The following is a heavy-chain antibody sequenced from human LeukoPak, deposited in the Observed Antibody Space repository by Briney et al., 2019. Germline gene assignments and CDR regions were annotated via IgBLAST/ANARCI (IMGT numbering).Heavy chain of an antibody. J-gene: IGHJ4*02. CDR2: IKQDGSEK. V-gene: IGHV3-7*03. CDR1: GFTFSSYW. CDR3: ARMVRGVTFDY. Sequence: GGSLRLSCAASGFTFSSYWMSWVRQAPGKGLEWVANIKQDGSEKYYVDSVKGRFTISRDNAENSLYLQMNSLRAEDTAVYYCARMVRGVTFDYWGQGTLVTVSS. D-gene: IGHD3-10*01.